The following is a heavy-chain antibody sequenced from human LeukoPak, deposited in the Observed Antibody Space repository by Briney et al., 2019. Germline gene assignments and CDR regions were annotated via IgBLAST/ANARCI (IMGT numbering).Heavy chain of an antibody. CDR2: IYPGDSDI. D-gene: IGHD1-14*01. CDR1: GYSFSNYW. CDR3: ARLREPGFHFDY. V-gene: IGHV5-51*01. Sequence: GESLKISCQGSGYSFSNYWIVWLRQMPEKGLEWMGIIYPGDSDIKYSPSFQGQVTISADKSTSTAYLQWSSLGASDTAKYYCARLREPGFHFDYWGQGTLVTVSS. J-gene: IGHJ4*02.